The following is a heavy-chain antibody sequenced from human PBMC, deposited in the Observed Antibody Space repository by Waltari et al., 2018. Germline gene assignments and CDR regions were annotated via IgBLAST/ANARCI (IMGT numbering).Heavy chain of an antibody. V-gene: IGHV1-18*01. Sequence: QVQLVQSGAEVKKPGASVKVSCKASGYTFTSYGISWVRQAPGQGLEWMGWISAYNGNTNDAQKLQGRVTMTTDTSTSTAYMGLRSLRSDDTAVYYCARDLSLDTYYYDSSGVWDYWGQGTLVTVSS. CDR3: ARDLSLDTYYYDSSGVWDY. J-gene: IGHJ4*02. D-gene: IGHD3-22*01. CDR1: GYTFTSYG. CDR2: ISAYNGNT.